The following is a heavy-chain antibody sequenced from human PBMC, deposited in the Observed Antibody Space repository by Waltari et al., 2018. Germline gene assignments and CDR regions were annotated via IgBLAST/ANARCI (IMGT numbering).Heavy chain of an antibody. D-gene: IGHD7-27*01. CDR1: GFTFSSYW. J-gene: IGHJ4*02. Sequence: DVQVVESGGGLVQPGESLRLSCAASGFTFSSYWMHWVRQVPGKGPIWVSRINSDANRKENADSVKGRFSISRDNAKNMLYLQMNSLRAEDTAVYYCARSTLSGASYLDNWGQGTLVTVSS. V-gene: IGHV3-74*01. CDR2: INSDANRK. CDR3: ARSTLSGASYLDN.